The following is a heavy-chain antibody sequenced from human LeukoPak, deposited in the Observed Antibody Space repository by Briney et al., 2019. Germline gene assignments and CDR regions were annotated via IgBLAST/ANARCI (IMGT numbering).Heavy chain of an antibody. J-gene: IGHJ2*01. D-gene: IGHD4-17*01. CDR2: INHSGST. Sequence: GSLRLSCTVSGFTFGDYAMTWIRQPPGKGLEWIGEINHSGSTNYNPSLKSRVTISVDTSKNQFSLKLSSVTAADTAVYYCARGRTVTQWYFDLWGRGTLVTVSS. CDR1: GFTFGDYA. V-gene: IGHV4-34*01. CDR3: ARGRTVTQWYFDL.